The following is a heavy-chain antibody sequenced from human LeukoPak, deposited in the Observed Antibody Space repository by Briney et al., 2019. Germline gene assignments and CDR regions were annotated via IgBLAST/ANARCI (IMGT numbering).Heavy chain of an antibody. D-gene: IGHD6-19*01. Sequence: QTGGSLRLSCTASGFTFGDYAMSWVRQAPGKGLEWVGFIRSKAYGGTTEYAASVKGRFTISRDDSKSIAYLQMNSLKTEDTAVYYCTRDDGVWQLDYYYMDVWGKGTTVTVSS. V-gene: IGHV3-49*04. CDR1: GFTFGDYA. CDR3: TRDDGVWQLDYYYMDV. J-gene: IGHJ6*03. CDR2: IRSKAYGGTT.